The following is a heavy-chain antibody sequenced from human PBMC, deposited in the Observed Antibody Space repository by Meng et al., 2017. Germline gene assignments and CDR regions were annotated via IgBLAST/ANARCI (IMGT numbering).Heavy chain of an antibody. CDR2: IYYSGST. J-gene: IGHJ3*02. Sequence: SETLSLTCTVSGGSISSSSYYWGWIRQPPGKGLEWIGSIYYSGSTYYNPSLKSRVTISVDTSKNQFSLKLSSVTAADTAVYYCARGLGSSGYYYEYAFDIWGQGRMVTVSS. CDR3: ARGLGSSGYYYEYAFDI. D-gene: IGHD3-22*01. V-gene: IGHV4-39*07. CDR1: GGSISSSSYY.